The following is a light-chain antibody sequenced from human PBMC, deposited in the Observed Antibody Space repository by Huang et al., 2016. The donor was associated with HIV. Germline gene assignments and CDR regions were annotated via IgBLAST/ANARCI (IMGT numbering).Light chain of an antibody. V-gene: IGKV1-5*03. Sequence: DIQMTQSPSTLSASVGDRVTITCRAIQSIIYYLAWYQQQPGEAPNLLIYKASSLEGGVPPRFSGSGSGTEFTLTISSLQADDVATYYCQQYNNYPWTFGQGTLVEIK. CDR1: QSIIYY. J-gene: IGKJ1*01. CDR2: KAS. CDR3: QQYNNYPWT.